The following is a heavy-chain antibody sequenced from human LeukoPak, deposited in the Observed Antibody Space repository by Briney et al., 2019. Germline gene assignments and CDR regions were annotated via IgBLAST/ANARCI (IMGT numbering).Heavy chain of an antibody. CDR3: AKVTADKSFDY. CDR1: GFTFSSYG. J-gene: IGHJ4*02. Sequence: GGSLRLSCAASGFTFSSYGMHWVRQAPGKGLEWVAVISYDGSNKYYADSVKGRITISRDNSKNTLYLQMNSLRAEDTAVYYCAKVTADKSFDYWGQGTLVTVSS. D-gene: IGHD3-9*01. CDR2: ISYDGSNK. V-gene: IGHV3-30*18.